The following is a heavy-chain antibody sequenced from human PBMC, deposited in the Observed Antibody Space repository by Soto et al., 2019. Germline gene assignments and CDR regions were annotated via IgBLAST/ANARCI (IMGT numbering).Heavy chain of an antibody. CDR3: ATIYGSGSTLFDY. V-gene: IGHV1-69*02. CDR1: GDTFNFYT. J-gene: IGHJ4*02. D-gene: IGHD3-10*01. Sequence: QVQLVQSGAEVKKPGSPVRVSCTASGDTFNFYTISWVRQVPGQGPEWMGRIIPMLGMSNYAQKFQGRVTIMADKFTSIVHISLSGLTSEVTVVYYCATIYGSGSTLFDYWGQGTLVTVSS. CDR2: IIPMLGMS.